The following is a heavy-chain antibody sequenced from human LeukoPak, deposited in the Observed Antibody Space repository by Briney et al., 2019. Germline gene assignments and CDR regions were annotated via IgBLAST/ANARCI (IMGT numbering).Heavy chain of an antibody. J-gene: IGHJ4*02. CDR2: ISGSGGST. Sequence: GGSLRLSCAASGFTFSSYATSWVRQAPGKGLEWVSAISGSGGSTYYADSVKGRFIISRDNSKNTLYLQMNSLRAEDTAVYYCAKEGNAMITFGGVIAYYFDYWGQGTLVTVSS. V-gene: IGHV3-23*01. D-gene: IGHD3-16*02. CDR3: AKEGNAMITFGGVIAYYFDY. CDR1: GFTFSSYA.